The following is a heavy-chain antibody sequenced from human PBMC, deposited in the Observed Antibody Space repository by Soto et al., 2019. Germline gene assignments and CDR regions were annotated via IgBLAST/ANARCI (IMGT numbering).Heavy chain of an antibody. V-gene: IGHV4-34*01. CDR1: GGSFSGYY. CDR3: ARVVPRWFFIVATISKELPPGGAFDY. D-gene: IGHD5-12*01. CDR2: INHSGST. Sequence: PSETLSLTCAVYGGSFSGYYWSWIRQPPGKGLEWIGEINHSGSTNYNPSLKSRVTISVDTSKNQFSLKLSSVTAADTAVYYCARVVPRWFFIVATISKELPPGGAFDYWGQGTLVTVSS. J-gene: IGHJ4*02.